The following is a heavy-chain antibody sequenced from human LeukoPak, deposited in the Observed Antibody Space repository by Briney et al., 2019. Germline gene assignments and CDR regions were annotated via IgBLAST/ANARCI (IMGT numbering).Heavy chain of an antibody. J-gene: IGHJ5*02. CDR2: IIPIFGTA. CDR3: ARDGRAAAAPKAVWFDP. Sequence: SVKVSCKASGGTFSSYAISWVRQAPGQGLEWMGGIIPIFGTANYAQKFQGRVTITADESTSTAYMELSSLRSEDTAVYYCARDGRAAAAPKAVWFDPWGQGTLVTVSS. D-gene: IGHD6-13*01. CDR1: GGTFSSYA. V-gene: IGHV1-69*13.